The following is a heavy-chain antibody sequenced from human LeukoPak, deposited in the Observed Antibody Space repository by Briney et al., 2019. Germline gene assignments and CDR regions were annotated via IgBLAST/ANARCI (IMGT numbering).Heavy chain of an antibody. CDR2: IYASGST. D-gene: IGHD3-10*01. J-gene: IGHJ5*02. Sequence: SETLSLTCTVSGGSLSSYSWRWLRQPPGKGVEWVGRIYASGSTIYNPSLQSRITISVDTSNNHFSLQLTSVTAADTAVYYCARRMVEARQSSATNWFDTWGQGTLVTVSS. CDR1: GGSLSSYS. V-gene: IGHV4-4*07. CDR3: ARRMVEARQSSATNWFDT.